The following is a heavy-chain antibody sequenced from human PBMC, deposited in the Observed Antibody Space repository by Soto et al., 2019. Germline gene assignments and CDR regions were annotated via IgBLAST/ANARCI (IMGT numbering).Heavy chain of an antibody. J-gene: IGHJ4*02. CDR3: ATGYDYYDSSGYYSNDY. CDR2: ISAYNGNT. CDR1: GYTFTSYG. Sequence: ASVKVSCKASGYTFTSYGISWVRQAPGQGLEWMGWISAYNGNTNYAQKLQGRVTMTTDTSTSTAYMELRSLRSDDTAVYYCATGYDYYDSSGYYSNDYWGQGTLVTVSS. D-gene: IGHD3-22*01. V-gene: IGHV1-18*01.